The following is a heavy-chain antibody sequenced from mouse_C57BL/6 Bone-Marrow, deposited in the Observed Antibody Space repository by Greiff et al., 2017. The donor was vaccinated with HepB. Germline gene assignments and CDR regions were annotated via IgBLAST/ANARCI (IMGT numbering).Heavy chain of an antibody. CDR1: GYAFTNYL. V-gene: IGHV1-54*01. J-gene: IGHJ2*01. CDR3: ARGDYYGSSLDY. CDR2: INPGSGGT. D-gene: IGHD1-1*01. Sequence: QVQLQQSGAELVRPGTSVKVSCKASGYAFTNYLIEWVKQRPGQGLEWIGVINPGSGGTNYNEKFKGKAILTADKSSSTAYMQLSSLTSEDSAVYFCARGDYYGSSLDYWGQGTTLTVSS.